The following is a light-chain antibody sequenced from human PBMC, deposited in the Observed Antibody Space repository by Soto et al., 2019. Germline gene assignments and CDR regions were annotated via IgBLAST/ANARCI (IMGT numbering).Light chain of an antibody. CDR3: QHLRSWPPGVT. CDR1: QSVSSY. V-gene: IGKV3-11*01. CDR2: DAS. Sequence: IVLTQSPATLSLSPGEGATLSCRASQSVSSYLAWYQQKPGQAPRLLIYDASNMATGIPYRFSGSGSGKDFTLTISSLVPEDFSIYYCQHLRSWPPGVTFGPGTKV. J-gene: IGKJ3*01.